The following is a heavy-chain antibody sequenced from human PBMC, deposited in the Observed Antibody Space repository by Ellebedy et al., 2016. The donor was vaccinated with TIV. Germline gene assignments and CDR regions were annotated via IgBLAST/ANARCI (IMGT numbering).Heavy chain of an antibody. J-gene: IGHJ2*01. D-gene: IGHD3-10*01. CDR2: SGAAGDT. CDR3: ARGGPGGDNWFFGL. CDR1: GFSLPGSD. V-gene: IGHV3-13*01. Sequence: PGGSLRLSCAASGFSLPGSDLHRVRRPTGKGLEWVSASGAAGDTYYPDSVRGRFTISRESAKNSFYLQMNSLTAGDTAVYYCARGGPGGDNWFFGLWGRGTQVTVSS.